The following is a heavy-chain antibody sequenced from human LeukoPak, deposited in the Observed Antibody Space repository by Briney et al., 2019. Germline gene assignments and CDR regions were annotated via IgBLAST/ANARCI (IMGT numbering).Heavy chain of an antibody. CDR3: ARALRYFDWYVGY. J-gene: IGHJ4*02. D-gene: IGHD3-9*01. Sequence: PSETLSLTCTVSGVSISSYYWSWIRQPPGKGLEWIGYIYYSGSTNYNPSLKSRVTISVDTSKNQFSLKLSSVTAADTAVYYCARALRYFDWYVGYWGQGTLVTVSS. CDR1: GVSISSYY. V-gene: IGHV4-59*01. CDR2: IYYSGST.